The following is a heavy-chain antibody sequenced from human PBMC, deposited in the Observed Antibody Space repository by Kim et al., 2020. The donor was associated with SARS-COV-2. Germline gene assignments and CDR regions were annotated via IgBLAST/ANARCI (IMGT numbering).Heavy chain of an antibody. CDR3: AKVLLGSFDY. V-gene: IGHV3-23*01. D-gene: IGHD3-10*01. J-gene: IGHJ4*02. Sequence: STYYADSVKGRFTISEDNAKNTLYLQMSSRRAEDTAVYYCAKVLLGSFDYWGQGTLVTVSS. CDR2: ST.